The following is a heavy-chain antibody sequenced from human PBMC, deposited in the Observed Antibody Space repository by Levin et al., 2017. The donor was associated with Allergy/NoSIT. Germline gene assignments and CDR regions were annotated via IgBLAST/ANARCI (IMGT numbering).Heavy chain of an antibody. CDR3: VRDSFTGAGGWHRNNENY. Sequence: GGSLRLSCAASGFSFNTYWMTWVRQAPGKGPEWVANINTDGSKKFYVASVTGRFTISRDNSKNSLYLQMNSLRDEDTAVYYCVRDSFTGAGGWHRNNENYWGQGTLVTVSS. J-gene: IGHJ4*02. CDR2: INTDGSKK. V-gene: IGHV3-7*01. CDR1: GFSFNTYW. D-gene: IGHD6-19*01.